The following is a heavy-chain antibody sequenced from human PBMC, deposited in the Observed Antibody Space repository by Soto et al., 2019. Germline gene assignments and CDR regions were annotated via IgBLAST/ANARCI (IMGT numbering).Heavy chain of an antibody. V-gene: IGHV5-10-1*01. Sequence: GESLKISCKGSGYSFAGYWITWVRQKPGKGLEWMGRIDPSDSQTYYSPSFRGHVTISATKSITTVFLQWSSLRASDTAMYYCARQIYYSDTGPNFQYYFDSWGQGTLVTVSS. J-gene: IGHJ4*02. D-gene: IGHD3-22*01. CDR1: GYSFAGYW. CDR2: IDPSDSQT. CDR3: ARQIYYSDTGPNFQYYFDS.